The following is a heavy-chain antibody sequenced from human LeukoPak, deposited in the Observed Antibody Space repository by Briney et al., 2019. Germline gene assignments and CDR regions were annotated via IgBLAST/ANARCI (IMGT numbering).Heavy chain of an antibody. D-gene: IGHD2-2*01. CDR2: ISWSSGSI. CDR1: GFTFDDYA. V-gene: IGHV3-9*01. CDR3: AKTLTKYQLREAFDY. J-gene: IGHJ4*02. Sequence: GGSLRLSCAASGFTFDDYAMHWVRQAPGKGLEWVSGISWSSGSIGYADSVKGRFTISRDNAKNSLYLQMNSLRAEDTALYYCAKTLTKYQLREAFDYWGQGTLVTVSS.